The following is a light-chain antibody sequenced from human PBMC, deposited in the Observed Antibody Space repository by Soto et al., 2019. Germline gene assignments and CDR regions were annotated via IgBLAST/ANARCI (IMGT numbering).Light chain of an antibody. CDR3: QQSCNTPPT. CDR2: AAS. V-gene: IGKV1-39*01. CDR1: QSISGY. J-gene: IGKJ2*01. Sequence: DIQMTQSPSSLSASIGDRVTITCRASQSISGYLNWYQQKPGKAPKLLISAASSLQSGVPSRFSGSGSRTDFTLTISSLQLEDFATYYCQQSCNTPPTFGQGTKLEIK.